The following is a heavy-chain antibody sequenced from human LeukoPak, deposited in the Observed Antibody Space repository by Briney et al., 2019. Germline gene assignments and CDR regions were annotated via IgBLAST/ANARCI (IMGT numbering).Heavy chain of an antibody. CDR1: GFTFDDYG. V-gene: IGHV3-20*04. J-gene: IGHJ4*02. Sequence: GGSLRLSCAASGFTFDDYGMSWVRQAPGKGLEWVSGINWNGGSTGYADSVKGRFTISRDNAKNSLYLQMNSLRAEDTAVYYCARGSIAVAGTRAWYWGQGTLVTVSS. CDR3: ARGSIAVAGTRAWY. D-gene: IGHD6-19*01. CDR2: INWNGGST.